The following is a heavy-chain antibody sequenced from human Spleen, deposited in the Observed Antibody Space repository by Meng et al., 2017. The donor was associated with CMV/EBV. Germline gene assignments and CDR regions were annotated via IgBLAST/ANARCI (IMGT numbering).Heavy chain of an antibody. Sequence: SVKVSCKASGVTFTNYAIGWVRQAPGQGLEWMGQIIPVIGVANYAQKFQGRVTIIADKSTGTGYMELSSLRPDDTAIYYCARLPTWYGFDIWGQGTLVTVSS. CDR2: IIPVIGVA. D-gene: IGHD2-15*01. CDR3: ARLPTWYGFDI. CDR1: GVTFTNYA. J-gene: IGHJ3*02. V-gene: IGHV1-69*10.